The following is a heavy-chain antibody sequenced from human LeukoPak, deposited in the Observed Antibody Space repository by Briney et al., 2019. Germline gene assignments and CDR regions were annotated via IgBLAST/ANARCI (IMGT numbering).Heavy chain of an antibody. CDR2: INSDGYSI. Sequence: GGSLTLSCAASGFTFSGYWMHWVRQAPGKGLVWVSRINSDGYSITYADSVKGRFTVSRDNAKNSLYLQMNSLRAEDTAVYYCATTSIAAAVPGCFDYWAQGTLVTVFS. CDR3: ATTSIAAAVPGCFDY. V-gene: IGHV3-74*03. CDR1: GFTFSGYW. J-gene: IGHJ4*02. D-gene: IGHD6-13*01.